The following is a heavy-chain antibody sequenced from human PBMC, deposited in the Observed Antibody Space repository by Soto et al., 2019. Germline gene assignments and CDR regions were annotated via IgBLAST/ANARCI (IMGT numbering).Heavy chain of an antibody. CDR3: AREGRGMAFDI. D-gene: IGHD3-16*01. CDR1: GFTFSSYS. J-gene: IGHJ3*02. Sequence: EVQLVESGGGLVKPGGSLRLSCAASGFTFSSYSMNWVRQAPGKGLEWVSSISRSSSYIYYADSVKGRFTISRDNAKNSLYLQMNSLRAEDTAVYYCAREGRGMAFDIWGQGTMVTVSS. CDR2: ISRSSSYI. V-gene: IGHV3-21*01.